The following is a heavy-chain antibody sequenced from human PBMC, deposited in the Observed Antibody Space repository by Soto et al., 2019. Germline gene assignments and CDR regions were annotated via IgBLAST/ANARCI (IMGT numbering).Heavy chain of an antibody. CDR3: ARDTDSGFDY. V-gene: IGHV3-30-3*01. CDR2: ISYDGSNK. J-gene: IGHJ4*02. D-gene: IGHD2-15*01. Sequence: GGSLRLSCAASGFTFSSYAMHWVRQAPGKGLEWVAVISYDGSNKYYADSVKGRFTISRDNSKNTLYLQMNSLRAEDTAVYYCARDTDSGFDYWGQGTLVTVSS. CDR1: GFTFSSYA.